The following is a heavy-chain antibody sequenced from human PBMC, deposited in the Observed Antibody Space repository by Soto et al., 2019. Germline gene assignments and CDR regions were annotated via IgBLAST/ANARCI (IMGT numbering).Heavy chain of an antibody. V-gene: IGHV4-59*01. CDR3: AGVERARYDCWSGHRHSMDV. J-gene: IGHJ6*02. Sequence: SETLSLTCTVSGGSISSYYWSWIRQPPGKGLEWIGYIYYSGSTNYNPSLKSRVTISVDTSKNQFSLKLSSVTAADTAVYYCAGVERARYDCWSGHRHSMDVWGQGTTVTVSS. D-gene: IGHD3-3*01. CDR1: GGSISSYY. CDR2: IYYSGST.